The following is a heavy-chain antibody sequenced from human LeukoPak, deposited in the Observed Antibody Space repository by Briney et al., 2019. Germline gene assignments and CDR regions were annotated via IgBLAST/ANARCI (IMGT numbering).Heavy chain of an antibody. CDR3: AKHWSYCSTTSCFFNYYYYYMDV. V-gene: IGHV3-74*03. Sequence: GGSLRLSCAASGFTFSNYWMHWVRQAPGKGPVWVSRINPDGRTITYADSVVGRITISRDNAKNTLYLQMNSLRDEDTAVYYCAKHWSYCSTTSCFFNYYYYYMDVWGKGTTVTVSS. J-gene: IGHJ6*03. CDR2: INPDGRTI. D-gene: IGHD2-2*01. CDR1: GFTFSNYW.